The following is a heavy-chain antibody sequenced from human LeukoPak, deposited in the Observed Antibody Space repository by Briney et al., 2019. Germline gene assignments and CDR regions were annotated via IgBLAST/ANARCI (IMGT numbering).Heavy chain of an antibody. J-gene: IGHJ4*02. CDR2: ISYRGST. D-gene: IGHD2-15*01. CDR1: GGSISSSY. CDR3: ASMASYCSGGSCTDY. Sequence: SETLSLTCTVSGGSISSSYWSWIRQPPGKGLEWIGYISYRGSTNYSPSLKSRVTISVDTSKNQFSLKLSSVTAADTAVYYCASMASYCSGGSCTDYWGQGTLVTVSS. V-gene: IGHV4-59*01.